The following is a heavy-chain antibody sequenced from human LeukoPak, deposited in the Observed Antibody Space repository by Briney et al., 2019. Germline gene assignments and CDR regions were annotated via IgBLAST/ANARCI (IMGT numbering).Heavy chain of an antibody. CDR3: ATLVSGYDPFDY. D-gene: IGHD5-12*01. CDR1: GYTFTSYG. J-gene: IGHJ4*02. CDR2: ISAYNGNT. V-gene: IGHV1-18*04. Sequence: GASVKVSCKASGYTFTSYGISWVRQGPGQGLEWMGWISAYNGNTNYAQKLQGRVTMTTDTSTSTAYMELRSLRSDDTAVYYCATLVSGYDPFDYWGQGTLVTVSS.